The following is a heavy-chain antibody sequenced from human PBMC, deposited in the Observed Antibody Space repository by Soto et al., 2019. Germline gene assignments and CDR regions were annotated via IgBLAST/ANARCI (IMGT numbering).Heavy chain of an antibody. Sequence: YWSWIRQHPGKGLEWIGYIYYSGSTYYNPSLKSRVTISVDTSKNQFSLKLSSVTAADTAVYYCARETGGLTLDYWGQGTLVTVSS. CDR2: IYYSGST. J-gene: IGHJ4*02. CDR3: ARETGGLTLDY. CDR1: Y. V-gene: IGHV4-31*02. D-gene: IGHD1-1*01.